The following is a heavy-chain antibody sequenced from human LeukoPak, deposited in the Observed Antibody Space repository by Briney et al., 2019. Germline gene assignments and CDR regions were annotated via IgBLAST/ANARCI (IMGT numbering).Heavy chain of an antibody. D-gene: IGHD4-17*01. CDR3: ARGDYGSDY. V-gene: IGHV3-53*01. CDR1: GFTVSSNS. Sequence: GESVRLSCAASGFTVSSNSMTWVRQAPGKGLEWVSVIYSGGSTYYADSVTGRFTISRDISKNTLFLQMNSLRDDDTAVYYCARGDYGSDYWGQGTLVTVSS. J-gene: IGHJ4*02. CDR2: IYSGGST.